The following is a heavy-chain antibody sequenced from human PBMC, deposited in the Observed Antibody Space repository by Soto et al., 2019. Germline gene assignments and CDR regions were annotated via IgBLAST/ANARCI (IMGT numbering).Heavy chain of an antibody. CDR1: GFTFSNAW. CDR3: TTDSPYYDFWSGYRQAYYYYGMDV. D-gene: IGHD3-3*01. V-gene: IGHV3-15*07. Sequence: GGSLRLSCAASGFTFSNAWMNWVRQAPGKGLEWVGRIKSKTDGGTTDYAAPVKGRFTISRDDSKNTLYLQMNSLKTEDTAVYYCTTDSPYYDFWSGYRQAYYYYGMDVWGQGTTVTVSS. J-gene: IGHJ6*02. CDR2: IKSKTDGGTT.